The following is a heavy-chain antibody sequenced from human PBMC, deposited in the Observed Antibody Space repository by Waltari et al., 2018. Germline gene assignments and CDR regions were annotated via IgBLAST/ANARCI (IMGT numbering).Heavy chain of an antibody. CDR2: INPNSGGT. J-gene: IGHJ5*02. Sequence: QVQLVQSGAEVKKPGASVKVSCKASGYTFTGYYMHWVRQAPGQGLEWMGRINPNSGGTNYAQKFQGRVTMTRDTSISTAYMELSRLRSDDTAVYYCARELVPMVQGVIRNWFDPWGQGTLVTVSS. CDR1: GYTFTGYY. D-gene: IGHD3-10*01. CDR3: ARELVPMVQGVIRNWFDP. V-gene: IGHV1-2*06.